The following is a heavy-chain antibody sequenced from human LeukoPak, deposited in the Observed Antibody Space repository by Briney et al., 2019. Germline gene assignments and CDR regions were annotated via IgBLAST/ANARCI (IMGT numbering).Heavy chain of an antibody. V-gene: IGHV4-4*07. Sequence: PSETLSLTCTVSGGSINSYYXXXXXQXAXXXXXXXXXIXXXXXTXXXPSXXXXXTXXXXTSKNQFSLKLRSVTAADTAVYYCGRQGYTXSYYFVDYWSQGTLVTVSS. CDR2: IXXXXXT. J-gene: IGHJ4*02. D-gene: IGHD3-10*01. CDR1: GGSINSYY. CDR3: GRQGYTXSYYFVDY.